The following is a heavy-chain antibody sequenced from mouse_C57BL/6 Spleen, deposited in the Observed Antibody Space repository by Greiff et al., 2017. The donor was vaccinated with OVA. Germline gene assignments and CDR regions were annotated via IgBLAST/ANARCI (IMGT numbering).Heavy chain of an antibody. CDR1: GYSFTDYN. CDR2: INPNHGTT. CDR3: ARALIYDGYYHAMDY. Sequence: VQLQQSGPELVKPGASVKISCKASGYSFTDYNMNWVKQSNGKSLEWIGVINPNHGTTSYNQKFKGKATLTVDQSSSTAYMQLNSLTSEDSAVYYCARALIYDGYYHAMDYWGQGTSVTVSS. D-gene: IGHD2-3*01. J-gene: IGHJ4*01. V-gene: IGHV1-39*01.